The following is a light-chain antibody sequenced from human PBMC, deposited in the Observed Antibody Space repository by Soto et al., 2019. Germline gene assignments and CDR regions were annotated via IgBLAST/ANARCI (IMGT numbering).Light chain of an antibody. J-gene: IGKJ4*01. CDR2: AAS. Sequence: EFVLTQSPGTLSLSPGERATLSCRAGQSVSATYLAWYQQKPGQAPRLLIYAASSRATGVPDRFSGSGSGTDFTLTISRLEPEDFAVYYCQHYVTSPLTFGGGTKVDI. CDR1: QSVSATY. V-gene: IGKV3-20*01. CDR3: QHYVTSPLT.